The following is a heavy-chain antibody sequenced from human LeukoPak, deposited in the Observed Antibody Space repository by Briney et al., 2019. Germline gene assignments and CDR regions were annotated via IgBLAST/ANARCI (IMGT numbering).Heavy chain of an antibody. CDR1: GGSISSYY. CDR3: ARSEVNSAGYWVILY. V-gene: IGHV4-59*04. Sequence: KTSGTLSLTCTVSGGSISSYYWSWIRQPPGKGLEWIGYIYHSGSTYYNPSLKSRVTISVDRSKNQYSLKMNSVTAADTAVYYCARSEVNSAGYWVILYWGQGTLVTVSS. CDR2: IYHSGST. D-gene: IGHD3-9*01. J-gene: IGHJ4*02.